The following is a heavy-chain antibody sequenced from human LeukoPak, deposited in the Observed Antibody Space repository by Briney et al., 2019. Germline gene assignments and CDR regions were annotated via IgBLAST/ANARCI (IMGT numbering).Heavy chain of an antibody. CDR3: ARGLQWEPHY. CDR2: IIPIFGTA. J-gene: IGHJ4*02. CDR1: GGTFSRYA. D-gene: IGHD1-26*01. V-gene: IGHV1-69*05. Sequence: SSPKVSCKASGGTFSRYAISWVRQAPGQRLEWMGGIIPIFGTANYAQKFQGRVTITTDESTSTAYMELSSLRSEDTAVYYCARGLQWEPHYWGQGTLVTVSS.